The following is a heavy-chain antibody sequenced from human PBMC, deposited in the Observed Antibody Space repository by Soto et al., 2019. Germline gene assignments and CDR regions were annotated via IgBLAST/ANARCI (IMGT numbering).Heavy chain of an antibody. V-gene: IGHV1-18*01. Sequence: QVQLMQSGAEVKKPGASVKVSCRASGYTFTNCGIAWVRQAPGQGLEWMGWISPYKGNTHYAQKFQGRVTMTTDTSTSTGYMELRSLRSDDTAVYYCARDLDGSGSYYTDYWGQGTLVTVSS. D-gene: IGHD3-10*01. CDR3: ARDLDGSGSYYTDY. CDR1: GYTFTNCG. J-gene: IGHJ4*02. CDR2: ISPYKGNT.